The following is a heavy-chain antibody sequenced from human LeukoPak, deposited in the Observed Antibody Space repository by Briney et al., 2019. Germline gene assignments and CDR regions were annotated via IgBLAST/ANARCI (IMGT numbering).Heavy chain of an antibody. J-gene: IGHJ3*02. CDR1: GFTFSNAW. CDR3: TKDPDLRYFGWLLYPDAFDI. Sequence: GGSLRLSCAASGFTFSNAWMSWVRQAPGKGPEWVGRIKSKTDGGTTDYAAPVKGRFTISRDDSKSTLYLQMNSLKTEDTAVYYCTKDPDLRYFGWLLYPDAFDIWGQGTMVTVSS. V-gene: IGHV3-15*01. D-gene: IGHD3-9*01. CDR2: IKSKTDGGTT.